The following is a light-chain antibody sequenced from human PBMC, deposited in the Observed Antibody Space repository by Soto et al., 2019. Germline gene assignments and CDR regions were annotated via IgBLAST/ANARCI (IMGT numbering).Light chain of an antibody. V-gene: IGLV2-14*01. CDR3: SSYTSSSTLFYV. CDR1: SSDVGGYNY. Sequence: QSVLTQPASLSGSPGQSITISCTGTSSDVGGYNYVSWYQQHPGKAPKLMIYDVSNRPSGVSNRLSGSKSGNTASLTISGLQAEDEADYYCSSYTSSSTLFYVFGTGTKVTVL. J-gene: IGLJ1*01. CDR2: DVS.